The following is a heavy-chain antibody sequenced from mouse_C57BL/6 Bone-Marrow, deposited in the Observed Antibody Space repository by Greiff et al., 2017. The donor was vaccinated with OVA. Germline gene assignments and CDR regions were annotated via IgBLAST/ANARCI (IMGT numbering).Heavy chain of an antibody. CDR1: GYSFTGYY. J-gene: IGHJ3*01. D-gene: IGHD2-4*01. CDR3: AIIYYDYDEAY. V-gene: IGHV1-42*01. Sequence: VQLKESGPELVKPGASVKISCKASGYSFTGYYMNWVKQSPEKSLEWIGEINPSTGGTTYNQKFKAKATLTVDKSSSTAYMQLKSLTSEDSAVYYCAIIYYDYDEAYWGQGTLVTVSA. CDR2: INPSTGGT.